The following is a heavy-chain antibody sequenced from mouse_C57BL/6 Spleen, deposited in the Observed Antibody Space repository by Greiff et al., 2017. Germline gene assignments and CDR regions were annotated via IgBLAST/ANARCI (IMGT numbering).Heavy chain of an antibody. CDR3: ARTTVPFDY. Sequence: VKLMESGAELVRPGTSVKVSCKASGYAFTNYLIEWVKQRPGQGLEWIGVINPGSGGTNYNEKFKGKATLTADKSSSTAYMQLSSLTSEDSAVYFCARTTVPFDYWGQGTTLTVSS. CDR1: GYAFTNYL. V-gene: IGHV1-54*01. D-gene: IGHD1-1*01. CDR2: INPGSGGT. J-gene: IGHJ2*01.